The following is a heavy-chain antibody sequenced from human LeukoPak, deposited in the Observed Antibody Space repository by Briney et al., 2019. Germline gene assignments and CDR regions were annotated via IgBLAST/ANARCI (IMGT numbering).Heavy chain of an antibody. Sequence: GGSLRLSCAASGFTFDDYGMSWVRQAPGKGLEWVSSISSSSSYIYYADSVKGRFTISRDNAKNSLYLQMNSLRAEDTAVYYCAKEIWPTVTTPGHTHFDYWGQGTLVTVSS. CDR2: ISSSSSYI. CDR1: GFTFDDYG. D-gene: IGHD4-17*01. J-gene: IGHJ4*02. V-gene: IGHV3-21*01. CDR3: AKEIWPTVTTPGHTHFDY.